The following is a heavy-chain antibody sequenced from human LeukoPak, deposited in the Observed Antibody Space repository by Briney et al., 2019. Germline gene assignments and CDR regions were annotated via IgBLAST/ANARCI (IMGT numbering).Heavy chain of an antibody. CDR3: AKDRYCSGGSCYADALDI. CDR1: GFTFSSYS. D-gene: IGHD2-15*01. Sequence: GGSLRLSCAASGFTFSSYSMNWVRQAPGKGLEWVSGLSAGGGSTYYADSVKGRVIISRDNTENTLYLEMNSLRVEDTAVYYRAKDRYCSGGSCYADALDIWGQGTLVTVSS. CDR2: LSAGGGST. J-gene: IGHJ3*02. V-gene: IGHV3-23*01.